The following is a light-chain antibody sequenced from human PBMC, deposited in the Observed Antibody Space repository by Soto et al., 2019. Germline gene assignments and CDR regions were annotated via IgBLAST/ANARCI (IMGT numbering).Light chain of an antibody. Sequence: EIVMTQSPATLSVSPGESATLSCRASQSVSSYLAWYQQKPGQAPRLLIYDASNRATGIPARFSGSGSGTDFTLTISSLEPEDFAVYYCQQRSNWPPFFGQGTRLEIK. CDR3: QQRSNWPPF. J-gene: IGKJ5*01. CDR2: DAS. V-gene: IGKV3-11*01. CDR1: QSVSSY.